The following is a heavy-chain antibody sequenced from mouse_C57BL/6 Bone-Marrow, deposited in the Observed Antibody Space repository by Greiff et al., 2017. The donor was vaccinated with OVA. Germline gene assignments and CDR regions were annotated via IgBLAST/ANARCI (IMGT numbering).Heavy chain of an antibody. CDR3: ARRVDG. CDR2: IDPSDSYT. J-gene: IGHJ2*01. Sequence: QVQLQQAGAELVKPGASVKLSCKASGYTFTSYWMQWVKQRPGQGLEWIGEIDPSDSYTNYNQKFKGKATLTVDTSSSTAYMQLSSVTSEDSAVYYCARRVDGWGQGTTLTVAS. V-gene: IGHV1-50*01. CDR1: GYTFTSYW. D-gene: IGHD1-1*02.